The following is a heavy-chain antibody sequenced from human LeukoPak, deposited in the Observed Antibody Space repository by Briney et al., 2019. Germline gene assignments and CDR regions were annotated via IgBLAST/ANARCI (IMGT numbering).Heavy chain of an antibody. CDR3: AFPLYYFDY. J-gene: IGHJ4*02. V-gene: IGHV3-23*01. CDR2: ISSSGGNT. CDR1: GFTFSSYA. Sequence: GGSLILSCAASGFTFSSYAMSWVRQAPGEGLEWVSGISSSGGNTYYADSVKGRFTISRDNSKNTLYLQMNSLRAEDTAVYYCAFPLYYFDYWGQGTLVTVSS.